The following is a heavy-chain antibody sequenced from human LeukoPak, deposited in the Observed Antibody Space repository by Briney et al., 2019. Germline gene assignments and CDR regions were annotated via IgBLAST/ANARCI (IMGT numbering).Heavy chain of an antibody. Sequence: ASETLSLTCAVSGGSISTYYWSWIRQPPGKGLEWIGYIYYSGSTNYNPSLKSRVTISVDTSKNQFSLKLSSVTAADTAVYYCARGRKQWIYWGQGTLVSVSS. CDR3: ARGRKQWIY. CDR2: IYYSGST. V-gene: IGHV4-59*01. D-gene: IGHD2-2*03. J-gene: IGHJ4*02. CDR1: GGSISTYY.